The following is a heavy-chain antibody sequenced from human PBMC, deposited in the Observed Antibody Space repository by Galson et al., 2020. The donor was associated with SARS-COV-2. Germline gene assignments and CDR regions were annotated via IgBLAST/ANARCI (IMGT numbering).Heavy chain of an antibody. V-gene: IGHV4-38-2*02. CDR1: GYSISSGYY. Sequence: SETLSLTCTVSGYSISSGYYWGWIRQPPGTGLEWIGSISHSGSTYYNPSLKSRVTISVDTSKNQFSLKLSSVTAADTAVYYCARVEPLYYYGMDVWGQGTTVTVSS. J-gene: IGHJ6*02. CDR3: ARVEPLYYYGMDV. CDR2: ISHSGST. D-gene: IGHD1-1*01.